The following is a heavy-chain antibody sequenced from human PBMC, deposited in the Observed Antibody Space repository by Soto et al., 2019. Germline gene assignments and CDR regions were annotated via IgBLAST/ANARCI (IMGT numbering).Heavy chain of an antibody. CDR2: INHSGST. D-gene: IGHD1-7*01. CDR3: ARGYNNWNYFGWFDP. J-gene: IGHJ5*02. Sequence: SETLSLTCAVYCGSFSGYYWSWIRQPPGKGLEWIGEINHSGSTNYNPSLKSRVTISVDTSKNQFSLKLSSVTAADTAVYYCARGYNNWNYFGWFDPWGQGTLVTVSS. CDR1: CGSFSGYY. V-gene: IGHV4-34*01.